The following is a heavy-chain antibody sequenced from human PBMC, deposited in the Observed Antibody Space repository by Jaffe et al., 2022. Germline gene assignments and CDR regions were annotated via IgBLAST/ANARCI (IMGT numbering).Heavy chain of an antibody. D-gene: IGHD2-15*01. V-gene: IGHV4-4*02. CDR1: GGSISSSNW. CDR2: IYHSGST. Sequence: QVQLQESGPGLVKPSGTLSLTCAVSGGSISSSNWWSWVRQPPGKGLEWIGEIYHSGSTNYNPSLKSRVTISVDKSKNQFSLKLSSVTAADTAVYYCARILGYCSGGSCYEVLAHDAFDIWGQGTMVTVSS. CDR3: ARILGYCSGGSCYEVLAHDAFDI. J-gene: IGHJ3*02.